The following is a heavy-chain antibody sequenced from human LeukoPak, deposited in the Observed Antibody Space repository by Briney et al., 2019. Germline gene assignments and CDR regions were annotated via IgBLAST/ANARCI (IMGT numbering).Heavy chain of an antibody. CDR2: ISYDGSNK. J-gene: IGHJ4*02. CDR1: GFTFSSYA. D-gene: IGHD4-17*01. V-gene: IGHV3-30-3*01. CDR3: ARAAPTTAWVGPQYYFDY. Sequence: GGSLRLSCAASGFTFSSYAMHWVRQAPGKGLEWVAAISYDGSNKYYADSVKGRFTISRDNSKNTLYLQMNSLRAEDTAVYYCARAAPTTAWVGPQYYFDYWGQGTLVTVSS.